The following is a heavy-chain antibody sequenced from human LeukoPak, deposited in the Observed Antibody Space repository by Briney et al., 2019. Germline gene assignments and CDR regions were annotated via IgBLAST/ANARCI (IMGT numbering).Heavy chain of an antibody. Sequence: PGGSLRLSCAASGFTFSSYEMNWVRQAPGKGLEWVSYISSSGSTIYYADSVKGRFTISRDNAKNSLYLQMNSLRAEDTAVYYCARVAIVATMGWGYDRPLSYYMDVWGKGTTVTISS. CDR1: GFTFSSYE. J-gene: IGHJ6*03. D-gene: IGHD5-12*01. CDR3: ARVAIVATMGWGYDRPLSYYMDV. V-gene: IGHV3-48*03. CDR2: ISSSGSTI.